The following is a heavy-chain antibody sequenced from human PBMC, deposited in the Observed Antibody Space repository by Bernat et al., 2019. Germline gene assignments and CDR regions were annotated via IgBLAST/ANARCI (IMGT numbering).Heavy chain of an antibody. Sequence: QVQLQESGPGLLKPSQTLSLTCTVSGGSITDGGFYWSWIRQHPEKGLESIGYSYYTWTTFYNPSLKSRVSISVDTSKNQFSLRLTSVTAADTAVYYCARGYGIAATDILSAWFDSWGQGILVTVSS. CDR2: SYYTWTT. CDR1: GGSITDGGFY. D-gene: IGHD6-13*01. J-gene: IGHJ5*01. V-gene: IGHV4-31*03. CDR3: ARGYGIAATDILSAWFDS.